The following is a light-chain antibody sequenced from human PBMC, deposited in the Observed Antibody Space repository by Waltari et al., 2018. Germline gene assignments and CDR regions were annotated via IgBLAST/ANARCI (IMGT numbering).Light chain of an antibody. CDR1: SNDVGTYNL. CDR3: CSYAGSSTLVV. V-gene: IGLV2-23*02. J-gene: IGLJ7*01. CDR2: EVT. Sequence: QSALTQPASVSGSPGQSLTISCTGTSNDVGTYNLVSWYQHHPGKAPKLLLYEVTKRPSGLSNRFSGSKSGNTASLTISGLQAEDEGDYYCCSYAGSSTLVVFGGGTHLTVL.